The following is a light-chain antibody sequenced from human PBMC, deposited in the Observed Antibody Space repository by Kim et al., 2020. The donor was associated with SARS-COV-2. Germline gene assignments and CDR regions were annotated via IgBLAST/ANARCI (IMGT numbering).Light chain of an antibody. V-gene: IGLV2-14*03. CDR3: NSYTTSDTWV. J-gene: IGLJ3*02. CDR2: YVN. CDR1: RSDIGAYNY. Sequence: QSALTQPASVSGSPGQSITISCTGTRSDIGAYNYVSWYQQHPGQAPKVMIYYVNERPSGVSHRFSGSKSGNTASLTISGLQAEDEADYYCNSYTTSDTWVFGGGTQLTVL.